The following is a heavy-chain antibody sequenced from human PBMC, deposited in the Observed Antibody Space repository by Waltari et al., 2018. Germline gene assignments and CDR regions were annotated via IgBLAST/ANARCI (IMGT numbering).Heavy chain of an antibody. CDR3: ARQDYDFWGGSLHV. D-gene: IGHD3-3*01. J-gene: IGHJ6*04. Sequence: QVQLVQSGAEVKTPGASVKVSCKASGYTFTSSDLNWVRQATGQGLEWMGWMNPNSGNTGYAQKFQGRVTMTRNTSISTAYMELSSLRSEDTAVYYCARQDYDFWGGSLHVWGKGTTVTGSS. CDR1: GYTFTSSD. V-gene: IGHV1-8*02. CDR2: MNPNSGNT.